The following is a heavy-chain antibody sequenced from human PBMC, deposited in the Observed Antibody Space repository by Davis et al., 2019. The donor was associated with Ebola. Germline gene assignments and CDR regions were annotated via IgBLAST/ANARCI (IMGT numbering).Heavy chain of an antibody. CDR2: ISSGGSSK. Sequence: GESLKISCAASGFTFSNYEMNWIRQAPGKGLEWISHISSGGSSKYYSDSVRGRFTISRDNAKNSLYLQMDSLTTEDTAVYYCATPRGGKFDYWGQGTLVTVSS. CDR1: GFTFSNYE. CDR3: ATPRGGKFDY. J-gene: IGHJ4*02. V-gene: IGHV3-48*03. D-gene: IGHD3-10*01.